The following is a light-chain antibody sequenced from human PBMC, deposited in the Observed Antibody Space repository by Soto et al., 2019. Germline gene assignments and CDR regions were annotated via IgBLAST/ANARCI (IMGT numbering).Light chain of an antibody. J-gene: IGLJ3*02. CDR2: EVR. V-gene: IGLV2-14*01. Sequence: QSVLTQPASVSGSPGQSITIACTGTNRDVGSYNLVSWYQQRPGEAPKLIISEVRNRPSGISYRFTGSKCGNTASLTISGLQAEDEADYYCSSYTTTSTLVFGGGTKLTVL. CDR3: SSYTTTSTLV. CDR1: NRDVGSYNL.